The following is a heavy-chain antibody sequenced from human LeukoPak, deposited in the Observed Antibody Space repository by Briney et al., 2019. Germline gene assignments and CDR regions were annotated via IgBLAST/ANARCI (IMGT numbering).Heavy chain of an antibody. CDR2: TNPNSGGT. D-gene: IGHD6-13*01. V-gene: IGHV1-2*02. J-gene: IGHJ6*03. Sequence: ASVKVSCKASGYTFTSYYMHWVRQAPGQGLEWMGWTNPNSGGTNYAQKFQGRVTMTRDTSISTAYMELSRLRSDDTAVYYCARDRVAAAGHYYYYMDVWGKGTTVTISS. CDR1: GYTFTSYY. CDR3: ARDRVAAAGHYYYYMDV.